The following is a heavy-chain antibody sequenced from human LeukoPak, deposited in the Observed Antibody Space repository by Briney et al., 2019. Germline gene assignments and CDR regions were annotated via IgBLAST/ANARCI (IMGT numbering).Heavy chain of an antibody. J-gene: IGHJ4*02. V-gene: IGHV3-43*02. CDR1: GFSFDDYA. Sequence: GGSLRLSCAASGFSFDDYAMHRVRHAPGKGLEWVSLISGDGGGSYYADSVKGGFTISRDNRKNSLYLQMNSLRAEGTAVYYCARDLGDYSFDFWGWGTLTTVS. CDR2: ISGDGGGS. D-gene: IGHD4-17*01. CDR3: ARDLGDYSFDF.